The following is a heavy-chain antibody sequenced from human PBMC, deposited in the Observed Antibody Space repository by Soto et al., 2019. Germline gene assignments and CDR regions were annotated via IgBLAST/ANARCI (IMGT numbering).Heavy chain of an antibody. CDR3: ARDRGVAPPVAGNTHYYYYMDV. V-gene: IGHV1-18*01. D-gene: IGHD6-19*01. CDR2: ISGYNGNT. Sequence: QDQLVQSGVEVKKPGASVKVSCKASGYSFTNYGITWVRKAPGQGFEWMGWISGYNGNTKYAQKLQGRVTMTTDASTSTSYLELRSLTSDDTAVYYCARDRGVAPPVAGNTHYYYYMDVWGKGTTVTVSS. J-gene: IGHJ6*03. CDR1: GYSFTNYG.